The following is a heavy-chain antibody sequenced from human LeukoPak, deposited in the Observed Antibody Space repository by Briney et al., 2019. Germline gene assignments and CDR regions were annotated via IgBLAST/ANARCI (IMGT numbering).Heavy chain of an antibody. V-gene: IGHV4-38-2*01. D-gene: IGHD2-15*01. CDR1: GYSISSGYY. CDR2: IFHSGST. CDR3: ARLSNAAHAAS. J-gene: IGHJ5*02. Sequence: PSETLSLTCDVSGYSISSGYYCGWFRQPPGKGLEWIATIFHSGSTYYNPSLPSRVTMSVDTSKNQCSLKLSSVTATDTAVYYCARLSNAAHAASWGQGALVTVSS.